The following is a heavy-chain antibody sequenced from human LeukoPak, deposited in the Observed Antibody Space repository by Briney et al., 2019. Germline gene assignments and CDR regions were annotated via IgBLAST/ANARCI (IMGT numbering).Heavy chain of an antibody. V-gene: IGHV1-2*02. D-gene: IGHD3-10*01. CDR2: INPNSGGT. CDR3: ARRLVRGVISYAFDI. J-gene: IGHJ3*02. Sequence: ASVKVSCKASGYTFSGYYMHWVRQAPGQGFEWMGWINPNSGGTNYAQKFQGRVTMTRDTSISTAYMELSRLRSDDTAVYYCARRLVRGVISYAFDIWGQGTMVTVSS. CDR1: GYTFSGYY.